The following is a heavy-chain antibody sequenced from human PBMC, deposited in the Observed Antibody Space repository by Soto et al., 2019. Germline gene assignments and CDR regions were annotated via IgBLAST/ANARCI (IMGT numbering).Heavy chain of an antibody. CDR3: VKVRDSTSWPSRDV. Sequence: QVHLVQSGAEVKKPGASVNVSCKTSGYTFTRNGISWVRQAPGQGLEWMGWISPNSGNTRYAQKLQDRVIMTTDTSTSTAYMELRSLRSDDTAVYYCVKVRDSTSWPSRDVWGPGTTVTVSS. V-gene: IGHV1-18*01. CDR2: ISPNSGNT. D-gene: IGHD2-2*01. CDR1: GYTFTRNG. J-gene: IGHJ6*02.